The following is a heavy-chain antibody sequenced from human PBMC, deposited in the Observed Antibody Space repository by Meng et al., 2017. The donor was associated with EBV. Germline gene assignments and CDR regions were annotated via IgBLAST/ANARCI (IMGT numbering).Heavy chain of an antibody. CDR3: ARDGRLYDTPSPFDY. V-gene: IGHV1-18*01. CDR1: GYTFTSYG. CDR2: ISAYNGNT. D-gene: IGHD3-22*01. J-gene: IGHJ4*02. Sequence: QVPPGQSGAEVKKPGASVTVSCKASGYTFTSYGISWVRQAPGQGLEWMGWISAYNGNTNYAQKLQGRVTMTTDTSTSTAYMELRSLRSDDTAVYYCARDGRLYDTPSPFDYWGQGTLVTVSS.